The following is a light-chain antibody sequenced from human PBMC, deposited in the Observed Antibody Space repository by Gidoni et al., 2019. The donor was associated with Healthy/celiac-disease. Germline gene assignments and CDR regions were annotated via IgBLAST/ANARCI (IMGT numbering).Light chain of an antibody. CDR3: SSYTSSSTLVV. V-gene: IGLV2-14*01. J-gene: IGLJ2*01. CDR2: VVS. CDR1: SSDVGGYNY. Sequence: QSALTQPASVSGSPGQSITIPCTGTSSDVGGYNYVYWYQKHPGKAPQLLIYVVSNRPSGVSNRFSGSKSGNTASLTISGLQAEDEADYYCSSYTSSSTLVVFGGGTKLTVL.